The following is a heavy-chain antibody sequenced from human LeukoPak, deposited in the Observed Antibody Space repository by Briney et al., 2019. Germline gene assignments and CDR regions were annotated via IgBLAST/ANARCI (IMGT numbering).Heavy chain of an antibody. V-gene: IGHV3-74*01. CDR2: IKTDGTNT. CDR3: GGSEDGYIDY. D-gene: IGHD5-24*01. J-gene: IGHJ4*02. Sequence: GGSLLLSCAASGFTFTRHWMHWVRQAPGKGLEWVSRIKTDGTNTIYADFVEGRFTISRDNARNTLYLQMSRLRAGDTAVYYCGGSEDGYIDYWGQGTLVTVSS. CDR1: GFTFTRHW.